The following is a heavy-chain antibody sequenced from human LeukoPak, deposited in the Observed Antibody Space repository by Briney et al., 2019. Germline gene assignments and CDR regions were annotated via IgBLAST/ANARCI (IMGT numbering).Heavy chain of an antibody. D-gene: IGHD6-19*01. CDR2: IRSKANSYAT. CDR3: TSRYSSGLNWFDP. CDR1: GFTFSGSA. Sequence: GGSLRLSCAASGFTFSGSAMHWVRQASGKGLEWVGRIRSKANSYATAYAASVKGRFTISRDDSKNTAYLQTNSLKTEDTAVYYCTSRYSSGLNWFDPWGQGTLVTVSS. V-gene: IGHV3-73*01. J-gene: IGHJ5*02.